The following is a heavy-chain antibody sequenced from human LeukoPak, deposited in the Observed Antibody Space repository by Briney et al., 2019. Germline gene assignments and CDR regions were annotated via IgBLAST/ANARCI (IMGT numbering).Heavy chain of an antibody. CDR3: ASKFRDGYNSYFEH. D-gene: IGHD5-24*01. CDR1: GFTFTSYY. J-gene: IGHJ4*02. V-gene: IGHV1-46*01. CDR2: INPSGGST. Sequence: ASVKVSCKASGFTFTSYYMHWVRQAPGQGLEWMGIINPSGGSTSYAQRFQGRVTLTTNTSTDTVYMELTSLTFHDTAVFFCASKFRDGYNSYFEHWGQGILVTVSS.